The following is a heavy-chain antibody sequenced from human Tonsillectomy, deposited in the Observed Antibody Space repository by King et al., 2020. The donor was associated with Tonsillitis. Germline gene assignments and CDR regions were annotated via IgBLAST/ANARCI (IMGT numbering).Heavy chain of an antibody. V-gene: IGHV4-34*01. Sequence: VQLQQWGAGLLKPSETLSLTCAVYGGSFSGYFWSWIRQSPGKGLEWIGEINHTGSTNYNPSLKSRVTISIETSKNQFFLKLSSVTAADTAVYYCARGFPTDYGSGTYYRGIDYWGQGTLVTVSS. J-gene: IGHJ4*02. CDR1: GGSFSGYF. CDR2: INHTGST. CDR3: ARGFPTDYGSGTYYRGIDY. D-gene: IGHD3-10*01.